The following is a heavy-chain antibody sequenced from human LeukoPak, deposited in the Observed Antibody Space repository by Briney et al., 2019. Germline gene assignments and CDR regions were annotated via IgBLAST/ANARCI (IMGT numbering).Heavy chain of an antibody. V-gene: IGHV3-53*01. CDR2: IFSGGGT. CDR3: ARDLDGPENY. CDR1: GVTVSSTD. D-gene: IGHD3-3*01. J-gene: IGHJ4*02. Sequence: GGSLRLSCAVSGVTVSSTDMSWVRQAPGKGLEWVSVIFSGGGTYYTGSVKGRFTISRDNSKKTLYLQMNSLRAEDTAVYYCARDLDGPENYWGQGTLVTVSS.